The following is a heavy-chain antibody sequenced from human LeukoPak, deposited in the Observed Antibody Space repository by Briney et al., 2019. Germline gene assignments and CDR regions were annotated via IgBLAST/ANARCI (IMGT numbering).Heavy chain of an antibody. CDR3: ARDRGVVIIDWWYYYGMDV. CDR1: GGTFSSYA. Sequence: ASVKVSCKASGGTFSSYAISWVRQAPGQGLEWMGGIIPIFGTANYAQKFQGRVTITADESTSTAYMELSSLRSEDTAVYYCARDRGVVIIDWWYYYGMDVWGQGTTVTVSS. J-gene: IGHJ6*02. D-gene: IGHD3-3*01. CDR2: IIPIFGTA. V-gene: IGHV1-69*13.